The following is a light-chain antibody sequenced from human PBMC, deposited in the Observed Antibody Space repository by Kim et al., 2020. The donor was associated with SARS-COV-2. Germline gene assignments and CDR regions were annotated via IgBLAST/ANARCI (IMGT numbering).Light chain of an antibody. J-gene: IGKJ2*01. Sequence: PGERATLSCRASQSVNSYLAWYQQKPGQAPRLLIYDASNRATGIPARFSGSGSGTDFTLTISSLEPEDFAVYYCQHRSNWPPYTFGQGTKLEI. CDR1: QSVNSY. CDR3: QHRSNWPPYT. CDR2: DAS. V-gene: IGKV3-11*01.